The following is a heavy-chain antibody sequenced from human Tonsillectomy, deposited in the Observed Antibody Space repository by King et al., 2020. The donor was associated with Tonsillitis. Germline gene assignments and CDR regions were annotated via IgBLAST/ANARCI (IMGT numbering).Heavy chain of an antibody. Sequence: VQLVESGGGLVQPGGSLRLSCAASGFTFSSYEMNWGRQAPGKGLEWVAAISSSGNTRSYADSVKVRFTISRDNAKNSLYLQMNSLRVEDTALYYCAGGSYFKIDYWGQGTLVTVSS. CDR3: AGGSYFKIDY. CDR2: ISSSGNTR. V-gene: IGHV3-48*03. J-gene: IGHJ4*02. D-gene: IGHD1-26*01. CDR1: GFTFSSYE.